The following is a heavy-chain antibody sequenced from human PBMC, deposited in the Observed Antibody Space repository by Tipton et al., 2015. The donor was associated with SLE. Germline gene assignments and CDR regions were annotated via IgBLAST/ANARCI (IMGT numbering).Heavy chain of an antibody. Sequence: SLRLSCAASGFTFSSYAMSWVRQAPGKGLEWVAVISYDGSNKYYADSVKGRFTISRDNSKNTLYLQMNSLRAEDTAVYYCARDPLYFYYYYYMDVWGKGTTITVSS. CDR3: ARDPLYFYYYYYMDV. V-gene: IGHV3-30*03. J-gene: IGHJ6*03. CDR2: ISYDGSNK. CDR1: GFTFSSYA.